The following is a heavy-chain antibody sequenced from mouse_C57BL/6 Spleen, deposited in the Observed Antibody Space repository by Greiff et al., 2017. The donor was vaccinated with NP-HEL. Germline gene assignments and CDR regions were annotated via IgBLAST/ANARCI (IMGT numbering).Heavy chain of an antibody. CDR2: IDPSDSYT. J-gene: IGHJ2*01. D-gene: IGHD3-3*01. CDR3: ARGRGPFDD. CDR1: GYTFTSYW. V-gene: IGHV1-69*01. Sequence: QVQLQQPGAELVMPGASVKLSCKASGYTFTSYWMHWVKQRPGQGLEWIGEIDPSDSYTNSNQKFKGKSTLTVDKSSSTAYMQLSSLASEDSAVYYCARGRGPFDDWGQGTTLTVSS.